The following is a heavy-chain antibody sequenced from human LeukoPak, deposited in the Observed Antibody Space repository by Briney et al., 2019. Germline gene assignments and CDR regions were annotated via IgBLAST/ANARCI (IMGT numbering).Heavy chain of an antibody. J-gene: IGHJ5*02. CDR2: INVNSGGT. V-gene: IGHV1-2*02. CDR1: GYTFTDYY. Sequence: ASVKVSCKASGYTFTDYYMNWVRQAPGQGLEWMGWINVNSGGTKYAQRFQGRVTMTRDTSISTAYMELSRLRSDDTAVYYCARAGRVGAPNWFDPWSHGTLVTVSS. D-gene: IGHD1-26*01. CDR3: ARAGRVGAPNWFDP.